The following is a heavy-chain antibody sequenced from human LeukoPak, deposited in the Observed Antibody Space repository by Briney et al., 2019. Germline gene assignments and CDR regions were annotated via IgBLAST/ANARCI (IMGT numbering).Heavy chain of an antibody. Sequence: SETLSLTCTVSGGSISSGGYYWSWIRQPAGKGLEWIGRIYTSGSTNYNPSLKSRVTISVDTSKNQFSLKLTSVSAADTAVYYCAREPASLRAFDIWGQGTMVTVSS. J-gene: IGHJ3*02. CDR1: GGSISSGGYY. CDR2: IYTSGST. CDR3: AREPASLRAFDI. V-gene: IGHV4-61*02. D-gene: IGHD4-17*01.